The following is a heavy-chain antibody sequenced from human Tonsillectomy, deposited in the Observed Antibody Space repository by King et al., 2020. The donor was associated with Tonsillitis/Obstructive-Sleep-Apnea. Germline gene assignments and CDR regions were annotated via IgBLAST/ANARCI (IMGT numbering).Heavy chain of an antibody. CDR3: ARGAGGWDVGGPAAMPVDH. CDR1: GFIVSSNY. J-gene: IGHJ4*02. D-gene: IGHD2-2*01. V-gene: IGHV3-53*01. Sequence: QLVQSGGGLIQPGGSLRLSCAASGFIVSSNYMSWVRQAPGKGLEWVSVIYSGGSTYYADSVKGPFTISRDNSKNTLYLQMNSLRAEDTAVYYCARGAGGWDVGGPAAMPVDHGGQGTLDTVS. CDR2: IYSGGST.